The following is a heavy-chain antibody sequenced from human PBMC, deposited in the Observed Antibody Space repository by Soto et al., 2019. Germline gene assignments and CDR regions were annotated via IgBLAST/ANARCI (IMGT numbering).Heavy chain of an antibody. V-gene: IGHV4-39*01. D-gene: IGHD3-10*01. CDR3: ASLYYYGSGAT. Sequence: SETLSLTCTVSGGSISSSSYYWGWIRQPPGKGLEWIGSIYYSGSTYYNPSLKSRVTISVDTSKNQFSLKLSSVTAADTAVYYCASLYYYGSGATWGQGTLVTVSS. CDR2: IYYSGST. J-gene: IGHJ5*02. CDR1: GGSISSSSYY.